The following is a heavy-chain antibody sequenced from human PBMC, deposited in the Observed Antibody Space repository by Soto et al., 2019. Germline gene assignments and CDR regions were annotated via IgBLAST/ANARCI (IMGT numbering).Heavy chain of an antibody. V-gene: IGHV1-2*02. Sequence: ASVKVSCKASGGTFSSYAISWVRQAPGQGLEWMGWINPKSGGTMYPQKFQGRVTMTWDTSISTAYMALTRLRSDDTAVYYCARDFRVGASSFYYYGMDVWGQGTTVTVSS. J-gene: IGHJ6*02. CDR2: INPKSGGT. CDR3: ARDFRVGASSFYYYGMDV. CDR1: GGTFSSYA. D-gene: IGHD1-26*01.